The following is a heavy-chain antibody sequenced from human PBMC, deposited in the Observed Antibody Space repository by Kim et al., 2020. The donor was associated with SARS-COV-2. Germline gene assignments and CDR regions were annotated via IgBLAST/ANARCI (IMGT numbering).Heavy chain of an antibody. CDR3: ARGDPYDFWSGYPALDY. CDR2: IYSGGST. J-gene: IGHJ4*02. D-gene: IGHD3-3*01. Sequence: GGSLRLPCAASGFTVSSNYMSWVRQAPGKGLEWVSVIYSGGSTYYADSVKGRFTISRDNSKNTLYLQMNSLRAEDTAVYYCARGDPYDFWSGYPALDYWGQGTLVTVSS. V-gene: IGHV3-66*02. CDR1: GFTVSSNY.